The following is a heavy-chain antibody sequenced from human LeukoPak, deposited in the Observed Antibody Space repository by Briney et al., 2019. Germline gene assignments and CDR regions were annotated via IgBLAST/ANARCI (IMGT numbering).Heavy chain of an antibody. CDR2: IYYSGST. J-gene: IGHJ6*02. V-gene: IGHV4-59*08. Sequence: PSQTLSLTCTVSGGSVTDTYWSWIRQPPGKGLEWIGHIYYSGSTDYNPSLKSRLTISVDTSKNQFSLQLSSVTAADTAVYFCARQNSGARLNVWGQGTTVTVSS. CDR1: GGSVTDTY. CDR3: ARQNSGARLNV. D-gene: IGHD6-25*01.